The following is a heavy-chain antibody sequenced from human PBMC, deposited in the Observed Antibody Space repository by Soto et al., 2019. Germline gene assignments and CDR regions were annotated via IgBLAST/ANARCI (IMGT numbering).Heavy chain of an antibody. V-gene: IGHV1-69*08. CDR1: GVTFNNYT. Sequence: QVQLEQSGAEMRKPGSSVKVSCKASGVTFNNYTITWVRQAPGQGLEWMGGIIPALGTATYPQNFQGRVIFTADRPTGTAYRERRSLISEDTAVYYCARQHCSGANCPDYYYYPDVWGKGTTVTVSS. J-gene: IGHJ6*03. D-gene: IGHD2-15*01. CDR2: IIPALGTA. CDR3: ARQHCSGANCPDYYYYPDV.